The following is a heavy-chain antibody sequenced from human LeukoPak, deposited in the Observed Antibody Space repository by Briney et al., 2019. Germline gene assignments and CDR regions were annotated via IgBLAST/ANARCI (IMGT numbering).Heavy chain of an antibody. J-gene: IGHJ4*02. CDR3: AKNVDYDSSGYYDY. V-gene: IGHV3-23*01. D-gene: IGHD3-22*01. Sequence: GGSLRLSCAASGFTFNRHAMSWVRQAPGKGLEWVSLISSSVGSIYYTDSVKGRFTISRDNSKNTLYLQMNSLRAEDTAVYYCAKNVDYDSSGYYDYWGQGTLVTVSS. CDR2: ISSSVGSI. CDR1: GFTFNRHA.